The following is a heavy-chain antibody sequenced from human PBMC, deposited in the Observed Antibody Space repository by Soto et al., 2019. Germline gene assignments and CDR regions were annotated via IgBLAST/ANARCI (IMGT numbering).Heavy chain of an antibody. CDR1: GFTFSSYG. V-gene: IGHV3-30*18. CDR3: AKDDGSSYDY. D-gene: IGHD1-26*01. CDR2: ISYDGSNK. J-gene: IGHJ4*02. Sequence: QVQLVESGGGVVQPGRSLRLSCAASGFTFSSYGMHWVRQAPGKGLEWVAVISYDGSNKYYADSVKGRFTISRDNSKNTLYLQMNSLRAEDTAVYYCAKDDGSSYDYWGQGTLVTVSS.